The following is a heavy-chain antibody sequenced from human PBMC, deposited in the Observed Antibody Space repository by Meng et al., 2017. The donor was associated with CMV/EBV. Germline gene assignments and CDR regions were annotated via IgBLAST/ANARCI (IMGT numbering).Heavy chain of an antibody. Sequence: GGSLRLSCAACGFTFSSYDMHWVRQATGKGLEWASAIGTAGDTYYPGSVKGQFTISRENAKNSLYLQMNSLRAEDTAVYYCARDLAVAGSYYYYGMDVWGQGTTVTVSS. J-gene: IGHJ6*02. CDR2: IGTAGDT. V-gene: IGHV3-13*03. D-gene: IGHD6-19*01. CDR3: ARDLAVAGSYYYYGMDV. CDR1: GFTFSSYD.